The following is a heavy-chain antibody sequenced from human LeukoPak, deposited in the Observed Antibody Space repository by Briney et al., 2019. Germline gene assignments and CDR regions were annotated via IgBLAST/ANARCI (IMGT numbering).Heavy chain of an antibody. Sequence: GGSLRLSCAASGFTFSSYAIHWVRQAPGKGLEWVSFISYDGRIKYYADSVKGRLTISRDNSKNTLSLQMNSLRAEDTAIYYCARDLSEKYCIDYWGQGTLVAVSS. CDR3: ARDLSEKYCIDY. V-gene: IGHV3-30-3*01. J-gene: IGHJ4*02. CDR1: GFTFSSYA. D-gene: IGHD2-8*02. CDR2: ISYDGRIK.